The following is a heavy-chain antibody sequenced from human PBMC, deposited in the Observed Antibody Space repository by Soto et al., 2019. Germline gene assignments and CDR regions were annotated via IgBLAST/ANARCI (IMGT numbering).Heavy chain of an antibody. V-gene: IGHV4-59*08. Sequence: PSETLSLTCTVSGGSISSYYWSWIRQPPGKGLEWIGYIYYSGSTNYNPSLKSRVTISVDTSKNQFSLKLSSVTAADTAVYYCARQEEGTYYYGSGSHTWFDPWGQGTLVTVSS. CDR2: IYYSGST. CDR3: ARQEEGTYYYGSGSHTWFDP. J-gene: IGHJ5*02. CDR1: GGSISSYY. D-gene: IGHD3-10*01.